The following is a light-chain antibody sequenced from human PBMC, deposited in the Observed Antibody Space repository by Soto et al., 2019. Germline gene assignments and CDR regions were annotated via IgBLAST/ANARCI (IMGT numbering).Light chain of an antibody. CDR2: DVN. Sequence: QSALTQPASVSGSPGQSITISCTGTSSDVGAYNYVSWYQQHPDKAPKLIIYDVNNRPSGVSNRFSGSKSGTTASLTISGLLDEDEADYYCSSYTRSKSGVFGGGTKLTVL. CDR1: SSDVGAYNY. V-gene: IGLV2-14*03. CDR3: SSYTRSKSGV. J-gene: IGLJ2*01.